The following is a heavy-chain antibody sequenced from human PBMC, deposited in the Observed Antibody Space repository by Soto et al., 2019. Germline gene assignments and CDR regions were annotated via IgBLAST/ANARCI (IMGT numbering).Heavy chain of an antibody. V-gene: IGHV3-9*01. CDR1: GYSFEDYS. D-gene: IGHD2-15*01. CDR3: VGGSWFD. CDR2: ISWNGNFT. Sequence: EVQLVESGGDMVQPGRSLKLSCVGSGYSFEDYSMHWVRQAPGKGLEWVSGISWNGNFTGCADSVKGRFTISRDNAKNSLFLQMRSLSLEDTALYYCVGGSWFDWGQGTLVTVSS. J-gene: IGHJ4*02.